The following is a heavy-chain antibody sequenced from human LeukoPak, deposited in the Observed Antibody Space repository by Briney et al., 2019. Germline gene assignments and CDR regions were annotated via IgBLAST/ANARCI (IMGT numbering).Heavy chain of an antibody. CDR1: GGPNTSSRHY. V-gene: IGHV4-39*01. Sequence: SETLSLTCSVSGGPNTSSRHYGAWIRQTPGKGLEWIGSIYYTGSTFYNPSLQSRVTVSIDTYKSQFSLKLSSVTAADTAVCYCARHLYSGCCYFWGQGTLVTVSS. J-gene: IGHJ4*02. D-gene: IGHD2-15*01. CDR3: ARHLYSGCCYF. CDR2: IYYTGST.